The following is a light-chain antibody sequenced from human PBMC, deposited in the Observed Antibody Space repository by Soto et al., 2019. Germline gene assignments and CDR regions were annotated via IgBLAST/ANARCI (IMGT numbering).Light chain of an antibody. CDR2: DVN. V-gene: IGLV2-14*01. J-gene: IGLJ2*01. Sequence: QSALTQPASVSGSPGQSIAISCSGTSSDLGTYDYVSWYQKHPGKAPKLMLFDVNHRPSGVSDRFFGSKSGNTASLTISGLQAEDEADYYCSSYTTSSSVIFGGGTELTVL. CDR1: SSDLGTYDY. CDR3: SSYTTSSSVI.